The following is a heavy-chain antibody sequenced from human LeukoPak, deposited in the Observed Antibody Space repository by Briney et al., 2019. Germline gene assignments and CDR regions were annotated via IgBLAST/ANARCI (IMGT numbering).Heavy chain of an antibody. CDR2: IKQDGSEK. V-gene: IGHV3-7*01. J-gene: IGHJ4*02. CDR1: GFTFSSNW. CDR3: ARDGYDILTGYRFDY. Sequence: PGGSLRLSCAASGFTFSSNWMSWVRQAPGKGLEWVANIKQDGSEKYYVDSVKGRFTISRDNAKNSLYLQMNSLRAEDTAVYYCARDGYDILTGYRFDYWGQGTLVTVSS. D-gene: IGHD3-9*01.